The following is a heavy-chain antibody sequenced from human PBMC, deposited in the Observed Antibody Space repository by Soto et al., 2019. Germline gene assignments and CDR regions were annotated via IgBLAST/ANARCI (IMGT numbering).Heavy chain of an antibody. J-gene: IGHJ6*02. CDR2: IYHSGST. CDR3: ARDRVTYSYGQQNYYYGMDV. Sequence: SETLSLTCAVSGGSISSSNWWSWVRQPPGKGLEWIGEIYHSGSTNYNPSLKSRVTISVDKSKNQFSLKLSSVTAADTAVYYCARDRVTYSYGQQNYYYGMDVWGQGTTVTVSS. V-gene: IGHV4-4*02. D-gene: IGHD5-18*01. CDR1: GGSISSSNW.